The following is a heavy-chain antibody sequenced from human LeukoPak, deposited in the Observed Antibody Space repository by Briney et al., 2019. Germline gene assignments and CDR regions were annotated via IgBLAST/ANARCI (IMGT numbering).Heavy chain of an antibody. Sequence: GESLKISCKVSGYRFTTYWIGWVRQMPGKGLEWMGIIYPGDSDTRYNPSFQGQVTFSVDKSITTAYLQWSSLKASDTAIYYCARYGDSGVQAEYFQHWGQGTLVTVSS. CDR3: ARYGDSGVQAEYFQH. J-gene: IGHJ1*01. CDR1: GYRFTTYW. CDR2: IYPGDSDT. V-gene: IGHV5-51*01. D-gene: IGHD2-21*02.